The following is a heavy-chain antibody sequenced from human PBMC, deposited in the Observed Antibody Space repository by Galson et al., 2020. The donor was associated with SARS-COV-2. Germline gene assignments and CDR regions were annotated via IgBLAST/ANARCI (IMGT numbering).Heavy chain of an antibody. CDR2: INEDGGST. Sequence: GGSLRLSCAASEFTFSNHWMHWVRQVPGKGLVWVAHINEDGGSTSYADSVKGRFTISRDNAKNTLYLQMSSLRVEDMAVYYCVRGSGGLDYWGQGTLVTVSS. V-gene: IGHV3-74*01. J-gene: IGHJ4*02. CDR1: EFTFSNHW. D-gene: IGHD3-10*01. CDR3: VRGSGGLDY.